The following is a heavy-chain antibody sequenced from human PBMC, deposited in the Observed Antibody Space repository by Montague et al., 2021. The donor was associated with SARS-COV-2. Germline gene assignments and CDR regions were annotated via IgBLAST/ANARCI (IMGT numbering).Heavy chain of an antibody. CDR3: VHYASGSYYFHY. Sequence: PALVKPTQTLTLTCTFSGFSITTSTMGVGWIRQPPGKALEWLALXYWGDEKRFSPSLKSRLTNTKDTFKDQVVLRMTNMDPVDTATYYCVHYASGSYYFHYWGQGTLVTVSS. V-gene: IGHV2-5*02. CDR1: GFSITTSTMG. CDR2: XYWGDEK. J-gene: IGHJ4*02. D-gene: IGHD3-10*01.